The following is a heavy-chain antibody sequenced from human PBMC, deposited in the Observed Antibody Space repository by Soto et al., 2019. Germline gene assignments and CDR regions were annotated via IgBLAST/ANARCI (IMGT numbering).Heavy chain of an antibody. J-gene: IGHJ4*02. CDR2: ISYDGSNK. V-gene: IGHV3-30-3*01. Sequence: GGSLRLSCAASGFTFSSYAMHWVRQAPGKGLEWVAVISYDGSNKYYADSVKGRFTISRDNSKNTLYLQMNSLRAEDTAVYYCARDLSVGVIGGYYDSSGYYGATHPLDYWGQGTLVTVSS. D-gene: IGHD3-22*01. CDR3: ARDLSVGVIGGYYDSSGYYGATHPLDY. CDR1: GFTFSSYA.